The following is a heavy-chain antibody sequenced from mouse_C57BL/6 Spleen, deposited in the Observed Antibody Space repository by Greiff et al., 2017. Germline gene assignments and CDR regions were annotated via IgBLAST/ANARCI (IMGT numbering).Heavy chain of an antibody. CDR2: ILPGRGST. CDR3: ASGGSTTRGGAY. Sequence: QVQLQQSGAELMKPGASVKLSCKATGYTFTGYWIEWVKQRPGHGLEWMGEILPGRGSTNYNEKFKGKATFTADTSSNTAYMQLSSLTTEDAAIYYGASGGSTTRGGAYGGQGTLGTVSA. CDR1: GYTFTGYW. V-gene: IGHV1-9*01. D-gene: IGHD2-14*01. J-gene: IGHJ3*01.